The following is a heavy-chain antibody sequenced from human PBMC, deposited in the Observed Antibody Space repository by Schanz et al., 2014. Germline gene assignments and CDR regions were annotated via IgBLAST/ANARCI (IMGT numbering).Heavy chain of an antibody. V-gene: IGHV1-8*01. CDR3: AIHYGDRPL. CDR2: MNPTTGNR. Sequence: QVQLVQSGAEVKKPGASVRVSCKASGYSFTTYDVNWVRQATGQGLEWMGWMNPTTGNRGYAQNFQGRVPMTRDTSLKTAYMEMTDLKVEDAGLDYCAIHYGDRPLWGQGTLIAVAS. D-gene: IGHD4-17*01. J-gene: IGHJ4*02. CDR1: GYSFTTYD.